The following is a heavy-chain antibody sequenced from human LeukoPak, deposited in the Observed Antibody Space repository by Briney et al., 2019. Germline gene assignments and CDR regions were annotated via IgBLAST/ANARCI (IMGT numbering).Heavy chain of an antibody. CDR2: INQSGSA. CDR3: ARGTPSYDTLTGSYSGGFYFFDY. V-gene: IGHV4-34*01. D-gene: IGHD3-9*01. Sequence: SETLSLTCAVYGESSSGYYWSWIRQPPGKGLEWIGEINQSGSAKYNPSLKSRVTISLYTSENQFSLELTSVTAADTAVYYCARGTPSYDTLTGSYSGGFYFFDYWGQGTLVTVSS. CDR1: GESSSGYY. J-gene: IGHJ4*02.